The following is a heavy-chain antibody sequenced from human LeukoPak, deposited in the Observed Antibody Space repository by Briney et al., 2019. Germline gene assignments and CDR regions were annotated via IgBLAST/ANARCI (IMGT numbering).Heavy chain of an antibody. CDR3: AREGSLPSYYYYYMDV. Sequence: SQTLSLTCTVSGGSISSGDYNWSWIRQPPGKGLEWIGYIYYRGSTYYNPSLKSRVTMSVDMSKNQFSLKLSSVTAADTAVYYCAREGSLPSYYYYYMDVWGKGTTVTVSS. CDR2: IYYRGST. V-gene: IGHV4-30-4*08. D-gene: IGHD6-19*01. J-gene: IGHJ6*03. CDR1: GGSISSGDYN.